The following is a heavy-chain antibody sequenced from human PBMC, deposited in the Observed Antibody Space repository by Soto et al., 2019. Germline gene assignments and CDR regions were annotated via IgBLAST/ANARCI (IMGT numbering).Heavy chain of an antibody. J-gene: IGHJ4*02. Sequence: EVQLVESGGGLVQPGGSLRLSCAASGFTFSSYWMSWVRQAPGKGLEWVANIKQDGSEKYYGDSVKGRFTISRDNAKNSLYLQMTSLRAEDTAVYYCARGRGCSTGCHNFDYWGQGTLVTVSS. CDR1: GFTFSSYW. V-gene: IGHV3-7*01. D-gene: IGHD2-2*01. CDR2: IKQDGSEK. CDR3: ARGRGCSTGCHNFDY.